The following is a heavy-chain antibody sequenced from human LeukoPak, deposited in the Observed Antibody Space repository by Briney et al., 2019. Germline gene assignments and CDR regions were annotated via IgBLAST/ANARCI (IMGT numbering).Heavy chain of an antibody. Sequence: GGALRLSCAASGLSFNYYWIYWVGQAPGKGLVWVSRINGDASRVDYADSVKGRFTISRDNAKNTVYLQMNSLRAEDMAVYYCVRDGGRGGDFDYWGQGTLVTVSS. D-gene: IGHD2-21*01. CDR2: INGDASRV. CDR1: GLSFNYYW. V-gene: IGHV3-74*01. CDR3: VRDGGRGGDFDY. J-gene: IGHJ4*02.